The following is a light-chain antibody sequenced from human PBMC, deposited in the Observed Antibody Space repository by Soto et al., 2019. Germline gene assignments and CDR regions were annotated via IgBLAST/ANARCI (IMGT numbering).Light chain of an antibody. J-gene: IGKJ1*01. Sequence: EIVMTQSPATLSVSPGERATLSCRASQSISSNLAWYQQKPGQAPRLLIYGASTRATGISARFSGSGSGTEFTLTISSLQSEDFGVYYCQQYNNWWTFGQGTKVHIK. CDR2: GAS. V-gene: IGKV3-15*01. CDR1: QSISSN. CDR3: QQYNNWWT.